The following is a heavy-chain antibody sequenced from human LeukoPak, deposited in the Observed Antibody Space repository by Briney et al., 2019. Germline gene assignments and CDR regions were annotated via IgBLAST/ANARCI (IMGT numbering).Heavy chain of an antibody. V-gene: IGHV1-18*01. D-gene: IGHD5-18*01. Sequence: ASVKVSCKASGYTFSSYGISWVRQAPGQGLEWMGWISAYNGNTNYAQKVQGRLTMTTDTSTSTAYMELRSLRSDDTAVYYCARGWGYSYEYYFDFWGQGTLVTVSS. CDR2: ISAYNGNT. CDR3: ARGWGYSYEYYFDF. J-gene: IGHJ4*02. CDR1: GYTFSSYG.